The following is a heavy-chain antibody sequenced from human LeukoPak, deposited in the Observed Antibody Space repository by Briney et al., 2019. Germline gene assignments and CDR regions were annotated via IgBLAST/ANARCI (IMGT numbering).Heavy chain of an antibody. CDR2: ISGSGGST. J-gene: IGHJ4*02. D-gene: IGHD6-19*01. Sequence: PGGSLRLSCAASGFTVSSNYMSWVRQAPGKGLEWVSVISGSGGSTYYADSVKGRFTISRDNSKNTLYLQMNSLRAEDTAVYYCAKDAQGMAVAGNWGQGTLVTVSS. V-gene: IGHV3-23*01. CDR1: GFTVSSNY. CDR3: AKDAQGMAVAGN.